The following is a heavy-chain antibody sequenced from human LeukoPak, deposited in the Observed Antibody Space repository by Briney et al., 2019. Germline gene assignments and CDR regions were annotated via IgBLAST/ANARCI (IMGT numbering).Heavy chain of an antibody. CDR1: GISFSNYS. Sequence: PGGSLRLSCAASGISFSNYSMNWVRQAPGKGLEWVSLISSSSRFIYYGDSVKGRFTISRDNAKKSLYLQMNSLRAEDTAVYYCARGNLASRGDYWGQGTLVTVSS. V-gene: IGHV3-21*01. CDR3: ARGNLASRGDY. J-gene: IGHJ4*02. CDR2: ISSSSRFI. D-gene: IGHD6-6*01.